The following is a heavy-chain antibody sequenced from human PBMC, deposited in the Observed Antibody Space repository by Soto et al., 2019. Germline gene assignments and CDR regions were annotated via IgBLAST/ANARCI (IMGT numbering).Heavy chain of an antibody. V-gene: IGHV3-9*01. CDR2: ISWNSGSI. J-gene: IGHJ4*02. Sequence: GGSLRLSCAASGLTFADYAMHWFRQAPGKGLEWVSCISWNSGSIDYADSVKGRFSISRDNTKNSLYLQMNSLGPEDTALYYCAKGDFGGSCSGVLNSWGQGTLVTVSS. D-gene: IGHD2-15*01. CDR3: AKGDFGGSCSGVLNS. CDR1: GLTFADYA.